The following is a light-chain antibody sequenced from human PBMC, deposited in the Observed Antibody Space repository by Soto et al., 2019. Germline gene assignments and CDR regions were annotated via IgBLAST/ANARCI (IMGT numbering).Light chain of an antibody. CDR1: QSISTY. CDR2: AAS. CDR3: QQSYSTPWT. V-gene: IGKV1-39*01. Sequence: DIQMTQSPASLSASVGDRVTITCRASQSISTYLNWYQQKPGKAPKLLIYAASSLQSGVPSRFSGSRSGTDFTLTISSLPPEDVATYYCQQSYSTPWTFGQGTKVESK. J-gene: IGKJ1*01.